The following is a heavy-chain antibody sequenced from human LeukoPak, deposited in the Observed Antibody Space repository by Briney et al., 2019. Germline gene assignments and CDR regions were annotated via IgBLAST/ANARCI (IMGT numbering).Heavy chain of an antibody. CDR3: TRDPSGSSSWHFDY. V-gene: IGHV3-73*01. CDR2: IRSKANSYAT. J-gene: IGHJ4*02. D-gene: IGHD6-13*01. Sequence: GGSLRLSCAASGFTFSGSAMHWVRQASGKGLEWVGRIRSKANSYATAYAASVKGRFTISRDDSKNTAYLQMNSLKTEDTAVYYCTRDPSGSSSWHFDYWGQGTLVTVS. CDR1: GFTFSGSA.